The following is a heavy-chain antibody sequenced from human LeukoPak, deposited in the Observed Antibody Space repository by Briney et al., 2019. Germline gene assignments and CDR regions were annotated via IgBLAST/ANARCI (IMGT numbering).Heavy chain of an antibody. CDR3: ARPAGTSLGFDY. Sequence: ASVKVSCKAAGYTFTSYDINWVRQATGQGLEWMGWMNLNSGNTGYAQKFQGRVTMTRNTSISTAYMELSSLRSEDTAVYYCARPAGTSLGFDYWGQGTLVTVSS. CDR2: MNLNSGNT. V-gene: IGHV1-8*01. D-gene: IGHD1/OR15-1a*01. CDR1: GYTFTSYD. J-gene: IGHJ4*02.